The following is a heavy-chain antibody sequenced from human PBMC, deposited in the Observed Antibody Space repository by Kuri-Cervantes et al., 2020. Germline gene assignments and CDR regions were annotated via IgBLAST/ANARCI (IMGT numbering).Heavy chain of an antibody. CDR2: IYYSGST. D-gene: IGHD6-13*01. CDR3: ARVSVAAALDY. Sequence: SETLSLTCTVSGGSISSGDYYWSWIRQPPGKGLEWIGYIYYSGSTYYNPSLKSRVTISVDTSKNQFSLKLSSVTAADTAVYYCARVSVAAALDYWGQGTLVTVSS. V-gene: IGHV4-30-4*01. CDR1: GGSISSGDYY. J-gene: IGHJ4*02.